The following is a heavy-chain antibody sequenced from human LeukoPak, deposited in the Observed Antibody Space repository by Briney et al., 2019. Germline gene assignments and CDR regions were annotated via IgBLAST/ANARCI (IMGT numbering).Heavy chain of an antibody. CDR1: GFTFSSHA. CDR2: ISSNGGST. CDR3: ARGPPMDLFFDY. J-gene: IGHJ4*02. D-gene: IGHD3-10*01. Sequence: GGSLRLSCAASGFTFSSHAMHWVRQAPGKGLEYVSAISSNGGSTYYANSVKGRFTISRDNSKNTLYLQMGSLRAEDMAVYYCARGPPMDLFFDYWGQGTLVTVSS. V-gene: IGHV3-64*01.